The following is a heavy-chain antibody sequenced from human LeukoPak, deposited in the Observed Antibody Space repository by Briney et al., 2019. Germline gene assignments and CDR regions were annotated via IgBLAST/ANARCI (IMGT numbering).Heavy chain of an antibody. J-gene: IGHJ5*02. V-gene: IGHV1-3*01. D-gene: IGHD3-10*01. CDR3: ARDHNYYGSGSYWVWFDP. Sequence: AASVKVSCKASGYTFTSYAMHWVRQAPGQRLEWMGWINAGNGNTKYSQKFQGRVTITRDTSASTAYMELSSLRSEDTAVYYCARDHNYYGSGSYWVWFDPWGQGTLVTISS. CDR2: INAGNGNT. CDR1: GYTFTSYA.